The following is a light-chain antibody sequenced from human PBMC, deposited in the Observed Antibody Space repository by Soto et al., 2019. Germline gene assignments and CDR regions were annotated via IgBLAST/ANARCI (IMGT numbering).Light chain of an antibody. V-gene: IGKV1-6*01. Sequence: AIQMTQSPSSLSASVGDRVTITCRASQGIRTDLGWYQQKPGKAPKLLIYAASRLQSGVPLRFSGSGSGTDFTLTISRLQPEDFATYYCLQDYNYPPTFGGGTKVEIK. CDR2: AAS. CDR3: LQDYNYPPT. J-gene: IGKJ4*01. CDR1: QGIRTD.